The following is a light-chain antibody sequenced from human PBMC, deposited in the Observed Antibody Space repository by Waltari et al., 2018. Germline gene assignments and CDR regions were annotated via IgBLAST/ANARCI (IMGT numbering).Light chain of an antibody. CDR3: MQGTHWPLT. CDR2: KVA. J-gene: IGKJ4*01. Sequence: DAVMPQPPLSLPVTLGQPASISCTSRQSLVYSDGNTYLKWFQQRPGQSPRRLMYKVANRYSGVADRLSGSGSGTDFTLKISRGEAEDVGVYYCMQGTHWPLTFGGGTKVEIK. V-gene: IGKV2-30*01. CDR1: QSLVYSDGNTY.